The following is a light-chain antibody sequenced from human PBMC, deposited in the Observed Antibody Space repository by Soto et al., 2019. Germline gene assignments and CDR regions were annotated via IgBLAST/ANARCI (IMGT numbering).Light chain of an antibody. CDR3: QQYNNWPTT. CDR1: QSVSNN. J-gene: IGKJ1*01. V-gene: IGKV3-15*01. Sequence: EIVITQSPSTLSLSPVESSTLSCRASQSVSNNLGWYQQKPGQAPRLLIYGASTRATGIPARFSGSGSGTEFTLTISSLQSEDFAIYYCQQYNNWPTTFGQGTKVDI. CDR2: GAS.